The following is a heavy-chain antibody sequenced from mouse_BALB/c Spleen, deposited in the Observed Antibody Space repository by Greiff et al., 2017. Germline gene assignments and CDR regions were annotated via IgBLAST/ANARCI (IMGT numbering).Heavy chain of an antibody. CDR3: ARHDYYGNYPNWYFDV. CDR1: GFTFSSYT. CDR2: ISNGGGRT. Sequence: EVQVVESGGGLVQPGGSLKLSCAASGFTFSSYTMSWVRQTPEKRLEWVAYISNGGGRTYYPDTVKGRFTISRDNAKNTLYLQMSSLKSEDTAMYYCARHDYYGNYPNWYFDVWGAGTTVTVSS. J-gene: IGHJ1*01. D-gene: IGHD2-1*01. V-gene: IGHV5-12-2*01.